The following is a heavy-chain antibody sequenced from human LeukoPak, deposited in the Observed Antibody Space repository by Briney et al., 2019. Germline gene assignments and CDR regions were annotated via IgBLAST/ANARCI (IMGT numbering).Heavy chain of an antibody. CDR3: ALNGREVPSGAFDI. D-gene: IGHD3-16*02. V-gene: IGHV3-23*01. Sequence: TGGSLRLSCAASGFTFSSSAMSWVRQAPGKGLEWVSAISGSGGSTYYADSVKGRFTISRDNSKNTLYLQMNSLRAEDTAVYYCALNGREVPSGAFDIWGQGTMVTVSS. CDR1: GFTFSSSA. CDR2: ISGSGGST. J-gene: IGHJ3*02.